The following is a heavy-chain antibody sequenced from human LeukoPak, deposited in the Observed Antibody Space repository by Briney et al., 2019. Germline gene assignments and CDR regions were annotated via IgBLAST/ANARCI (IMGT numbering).Heavy chain of an antibody. D-gene: IGHD3-22*01. CDR2: IIPIFGTA. CDR1: GGTFSSYA. V-gene: IGHV1-69*13. J-gene: IGHJ4*02. CDR3: ARGDYYDSSGYPYSSDY. Sequence: GASVKVSCTASGGTFSSYAISWVRQAPGQGLEWMGGIIPIFGTANYAQKFQGRVTITADESTSTAYMELSSLRSEDTAVYYCARGDYYDSSGYPYSSDYWGQGTLVTVSS.